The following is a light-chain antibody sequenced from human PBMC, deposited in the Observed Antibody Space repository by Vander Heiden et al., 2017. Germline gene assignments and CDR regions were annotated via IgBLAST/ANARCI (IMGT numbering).Light chain of an antibody. CDR2: DAS. J-gene: IGKJ5*01. CDR1: QSVSSF. Sequence: EVVLTQSPATLSLSPGERATLSCRASQSVSSFLAWYQQKAGQAPRLLIYDASSRAAGIPARFSGSGSGTDFTLTINSLEPEDFAVYYCQQRDNCPKTFGQGTRMEIK. CDR3: QQRDNCPKT. V-gene: IGKV3-11*01.